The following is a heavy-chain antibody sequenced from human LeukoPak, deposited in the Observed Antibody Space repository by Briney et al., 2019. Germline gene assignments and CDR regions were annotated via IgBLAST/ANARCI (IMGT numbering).Heavy chain of an antibody. CDR1: GFTFDDYA. Sequence: PGRSLRLSCAASGFTFDDYAMNWVRQAPGKGLEWVSGISWNSGSIGYADSVKGRFTISRDNAKNSLYLQMNSLRAEDTALYYCAKDSSGSPRYFDYWGQGTLVTVSS. CDR3: AKDSSGSPRYFDY. D-gene: IGHD1-26*01. J-gene: IGHJ4*02. V-gene: IGHV3-9*01. CDR2: ISWNSGSI.